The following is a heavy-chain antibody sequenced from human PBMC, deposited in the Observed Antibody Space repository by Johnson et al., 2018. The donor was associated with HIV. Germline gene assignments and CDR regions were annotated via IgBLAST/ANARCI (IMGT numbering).Heavy chain of an antibody. J-gene: IGHJ3*02. D-gene: IGHD5-12*01. Sequence: QVQLVESGGGVVQPGRSLRLSCAASGFTFSSYGMHWVRQAPGKGLEWVAVIWYDGSNKYYAYSVKGRFTISRDNSKNTLYLQMNSLRAEDTAGYYCAKDPMVATPANAFDIWGQGTMVTVSS. CDR2: IWYDGSNK. CDR1: GFTFSSYG. V-gene: IGHV3-33*06. CDR3: AKDPMVATPANAFDI.